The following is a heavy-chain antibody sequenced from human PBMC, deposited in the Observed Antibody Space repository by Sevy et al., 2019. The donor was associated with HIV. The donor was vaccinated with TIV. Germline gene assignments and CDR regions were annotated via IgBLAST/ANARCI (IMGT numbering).Heavy chain of an antibody. V-gene: IGHV3-30-3*01. CDR1: GFTFSTYA. Sequence: GGSLRHSCAVSGFTFSTYAMHWVRQAPGKGLECVAIVSSDGSEINYADSVKGRFTISRDNSRNTLYLQMNSLRTEDTALYYCARDQLGSIDYWGQGTLVTVSS. CDR3: ARDQLGSIDY. CDR2: VSSDGSEI. J-gene: IGHJ4*02. D-gene: IGHD7-27*01.